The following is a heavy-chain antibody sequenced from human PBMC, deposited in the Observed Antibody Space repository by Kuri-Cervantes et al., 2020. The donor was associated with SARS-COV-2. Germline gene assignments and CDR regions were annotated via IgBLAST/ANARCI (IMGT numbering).Heavy chain of an antibody. Sequence: GSLRLSCAVYGGSFSGYYWSWIRQPPGKGPEWIGEINHSGSTNYNPSLKSRVTISVDTSKNQFSLKLSSVTAADTAVYYCARGRRYSLPGGLDYWGQGTLVTVSS. CDR2: INHSGST. CDR3: ARGRRYSLPGGLDY. CDR1: GGSFSGYY. J-gene: IGHJ4*02. V-gene: IGHV4-34*01. D-gene: IGHD3-9*01.